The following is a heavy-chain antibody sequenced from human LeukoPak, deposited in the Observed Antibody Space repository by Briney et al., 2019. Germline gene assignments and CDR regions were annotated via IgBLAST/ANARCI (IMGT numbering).Heavy chain of an antibody. V-gene: IGHV1-18*01. CDR3: ARDGLARYCSSTSCPDDWFDP. CDR2: ISACNGNT. CDR1: GYTFTSYG. Sequence: GASVKVSCKASGYTFTSYGISWVRQAPGQGLEWMGWISACNGNTNYAHKLQGRVTMTTDTSTSTAYMELRSLRSDDTAVYYCARDGLARYCSSTSCPDDWFDPWGQGTLVTDSS. D-gene: IGHD2-2*01. J-gene: IGHJ5*02.